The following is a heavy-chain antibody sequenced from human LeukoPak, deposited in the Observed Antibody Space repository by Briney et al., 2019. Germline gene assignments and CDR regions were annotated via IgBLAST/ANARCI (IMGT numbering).Heavy chain of an antibody. CDR3: ARGGYSNYQPLDY. Sequence: PSETLSLTCAVYGGSFSGYYWSWIRQPPGKGLEWIGEINHSGSTNYNPPLKSRVTISVDTSKNQFSLKLSSVTAADTAVYHCARGGYSNYQPLDYWGQGTLVTVSS. CDR2: INHSGST. J-gene: IGHJ4*02. D-gene: IGHD4-4*01. V-gene: IGHV4-34*01. CDR1: GGSFSGYY.